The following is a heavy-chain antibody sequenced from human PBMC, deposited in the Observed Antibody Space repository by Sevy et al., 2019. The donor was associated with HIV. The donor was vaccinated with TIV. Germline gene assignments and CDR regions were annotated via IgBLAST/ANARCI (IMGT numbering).Heavy chain of an antibody. J-gene: IGHJ3*02. Sequence: SQTLSLTCAISGDSVSSNSAAWNWIRQSPSRGLEWLGRTYNRSKWYNDYAVSVKSRITINPDTSKIQFSLQLNSVTREHTAVYYWAGRYYYDSSGYYSDAFVIWGQGTMVTVSS. V-gene: IGHV6-1*01. CDR3: AGRYYYDSSGYYSDAFVI. CDR2: TYNRSKWYN. D-gene: IGHD3-22*01. CDR1: GDSVSSNSAA.